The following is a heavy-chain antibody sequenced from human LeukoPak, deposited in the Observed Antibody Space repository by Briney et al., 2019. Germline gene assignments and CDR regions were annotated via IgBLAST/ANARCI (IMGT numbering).Heavy chain of an antibody. CDR2: FDPEDGET. D-gene: IGHD3-22*01. Sequence: ASVKVSCKVSGYTLTELSMHWVRQAPGKGLEWMGGFDPEDGETIYAQKFQGRVTMTEDTSTDTAYMELSSLRSEDTAVYYCATQGDSSDSCCSYIKNHWFAPGYQGTLAIVTS. CDR1: GYTLTELS. V-gene: IGHV1-24*01. CDR3: ATQGDSSDSCCSYIKNHWFAP. J-gene: IGHJ5*02.